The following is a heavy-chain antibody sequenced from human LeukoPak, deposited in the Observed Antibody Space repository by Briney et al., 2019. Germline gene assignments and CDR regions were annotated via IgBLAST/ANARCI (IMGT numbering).Heavy chain of an antibody. Sequence: GSLRLSCAASGFTLSSDEINWVRQAPAKRLEWISYISSSGNTIYYADSAKGRFTMYRENAKNSLYLKMNSLRAEDTAIYYCARENFAVRGVVKDYCYGMDVWGQGTTVTVSS. D-gene: IGHD3-10*01. J-gene: IGHJ6*02. CDR2: ISSSGNTI. CDR3: ARENFAVRGVVKDYCYGMDV. V-gene: IGHV3-48*03. CDR1: GFTLSSDE.